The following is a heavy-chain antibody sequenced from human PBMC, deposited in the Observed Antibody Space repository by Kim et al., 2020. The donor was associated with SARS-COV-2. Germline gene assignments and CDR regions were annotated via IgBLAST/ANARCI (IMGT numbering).Heavy chain of an antibody. J-gene: IGHJ4*02. D-gene: IGHD3-22*01. Sequence: GGSLRLSCAASGFTFSSYGMHWVRQAPGKGLEWVAVIWYDGSNKYYADSVKGRFTISRDNSKNTLYLQMNSLRAEDTAVYYCARDRNYYDSSGYFDYWGQGTLVTVSS. CDR3: ARDRNYYDSSGYFDY. CDR1: GFTFSSYG. CDR2: IWYDGSNK. V-gene: IGHV3-33*01.